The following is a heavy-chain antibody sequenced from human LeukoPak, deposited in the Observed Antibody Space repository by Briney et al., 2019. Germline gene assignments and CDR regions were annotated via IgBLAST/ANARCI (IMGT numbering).Heavy chain of an antibody. V-gene: IGHV1-18*01. J-gene: IGHJ5*02. CDR1: GYTFTNYG. Sequence: ASVKVSCKASGYTFTNYGISWVRQAPGQGLEWMGWISAYNGNTNYAQKLQGRVTMTTDTSTSTDYLELSSLRSEDTAAYYCARDNSVRDEAWWFNPWGQGTLVTVSS. CDR3: ARDNSVRDEAWWFNP. CDR2: ISAYNGNT. D-gene: IGHD5-24*01.